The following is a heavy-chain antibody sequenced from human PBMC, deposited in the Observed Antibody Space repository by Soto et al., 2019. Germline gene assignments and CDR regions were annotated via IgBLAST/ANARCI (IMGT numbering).Heavy chain of an antibody. CDR1: GGSFGVDC. J-gene: IGHJ5*02. CDR3: ARRDDSSAYCFDP. D-gene: IGHD3-22*01. CDR2: INRSGSI. V-gene: IGHV4-34*01. Sequence: ETLSLTCAVYGGSFGVDCWSWVRQPPRMGLEWLGEINRSGSISYNPSLEIRVTISVDTSKCQFSLSLYSVTAADTAVYYCARRDDSSAYCFDPWGQGTLVTVSS.